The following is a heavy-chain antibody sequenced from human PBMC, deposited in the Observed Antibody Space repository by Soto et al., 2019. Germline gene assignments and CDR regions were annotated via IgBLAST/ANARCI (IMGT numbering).Heavy chain of an antibody. D-gene: IGHD6-13*01. J-gene: IGHJ6*02. CDR2: INHSGST. V-gene: IGHV4-34*01. Sequence: SETLSLTCAVYGGSFSGYYWSWIRQPPGKGLEWIGEINHSGSTNYNPSLKSRVTISVDTSKNQFSLKLSSVTAADTAVYYCARGGRQQQYGMDVWGQGTTVTVSS. CDR1: GGSFSGYY. CDR3: ARGGRQQQYGMDV.